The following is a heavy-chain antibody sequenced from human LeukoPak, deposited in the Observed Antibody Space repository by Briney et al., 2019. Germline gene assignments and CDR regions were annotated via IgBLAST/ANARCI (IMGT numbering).Heavy chain of an antibody. Sequence: GGSLRLSCAASGFTFSSYAMSWVRQAPGKGLEWVSGISGSGESTYYADSVKGQFTISRDNSKNTLHLQMNSLRAEDTAVYYCAKVLDGTGYWNYYFDSWGQGTLVTVSS. J-gene: IGHJ4*02. D-gene: IGHD3-22*01. V-gene: IGHV3-23*01. CDR2: ISGSGEST. CDR3: AKVLDGTGYWNYYFDS. CDR1: GFTFSSYA.